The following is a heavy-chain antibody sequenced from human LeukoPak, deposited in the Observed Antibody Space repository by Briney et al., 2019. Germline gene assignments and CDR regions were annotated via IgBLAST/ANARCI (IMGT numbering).Heavy chain of an antibody. CDR3: ARENGPHYALDY. Sequence: ASVKVSCKASGYTFTGYYMHWVRQAPGQGLERMGWINPNSGGTNYAQKFQGRITMTRDTSISTAYMEVSRLRSDDTAVYYCARENGPHYALDYWGQGTLVTVSS. CDR1: GYTFTGYY. V-gene: IGHV1-2*02. D-gene: IGHD3-16*01. CDR2: INPNSGGT. J-gene: IGHJ4*02.